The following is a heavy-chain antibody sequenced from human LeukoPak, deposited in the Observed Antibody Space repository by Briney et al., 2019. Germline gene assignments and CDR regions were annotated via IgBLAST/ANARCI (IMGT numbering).Heavy chain of an antibody. CDR2: INHSGST. D-gene: IGHD4-17*01. Sequence: PSETLSLTCAVYGGSFSGYYWSWIRQPPGKGLEWIGEINHSGSTNYNPSLKSRVTISVDTSKNQFSLKLSSVTAADTAVYYCARLSSGKAVTTGAPIYYFDYWGQGTLVTVSS. J-gene: IGHJ4*02. CDR1: GGSFSGYY. V-gene: IGHV4-34*01. CDR3: ARLSSGKAVTTGAPIYYFDY.